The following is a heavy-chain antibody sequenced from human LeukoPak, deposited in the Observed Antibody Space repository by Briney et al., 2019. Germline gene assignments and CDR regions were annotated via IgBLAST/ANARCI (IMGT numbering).Heavy chain of an antibody. Sequence: PGGSLRLSCAASGFTFSSYAMHWVRQAPGKGLEWVAVISYDGSNKYYADSVKGRFTISRDNSKNTLYLQMNSLRAEDTAVYYCAREGADYWGQGTLVTVSS. CDR3: AREGADY. CDR2: ISYDGSNK. CDR1: GFTFSSYA. V-gene: IGHV3-30-3*01. J-gene: IGHJ4*02.